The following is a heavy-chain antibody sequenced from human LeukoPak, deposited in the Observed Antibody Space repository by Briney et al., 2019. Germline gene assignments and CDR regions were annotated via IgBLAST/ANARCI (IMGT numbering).Heavy chain of an antibody. CDR2: LSGSGGTT. V-gene: IGHV3-23*01. D-gene: IGHD4-23*01. Sequence: PGGSLRLSCAASGFTFSSYAMSWVRQAPGKGLEWVSVLSGSGGTTYSADSVKGRFTISRDNSKNTLYLQMNSLRAEDTAAYYCARERGSSGGNTNGYFDYWGQGALVTVSS. CDR3: ARERGSSGGNTNGYFDY. CDR1: GFTFSSYA. J-gene: IGHJ4*02.